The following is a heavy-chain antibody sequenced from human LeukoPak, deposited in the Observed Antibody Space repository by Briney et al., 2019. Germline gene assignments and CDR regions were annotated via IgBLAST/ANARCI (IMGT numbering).Heavy chain of an antibody. Sequence: SETLSLTCTVSGGSISNYYWSWIRQPPGKGLEWIGYIYYSGSTYYNPSLKSRVTISVDTSKNQFSLKLSSVTAADTAVYYCAGGRTRVYWGQGTLVTVSS. CDR2: IYYSGST. CDR1: GGSISNYY. V-gene: IGHV4-59*06. CDR3: AGGRTRVY. D-gene: IGHD1-26*01. J-gene: IGHJ4*02.